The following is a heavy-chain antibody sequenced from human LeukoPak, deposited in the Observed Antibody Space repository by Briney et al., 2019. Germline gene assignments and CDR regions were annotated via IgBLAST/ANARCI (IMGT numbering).Heavy chain of an antibody. Sequence: GASVTVSCKASGGTFSSYVISWVRQAPGQGLEWMGGIIPIFGTANYAQKFQGRVTITADESTSTAYMELSSLRSEDTAVYYCARDSNYYGSGRPYYYYGMDVWGQGTTVTVSS. D-gene: IGHD3-10*01. CDR1: GGTFSSYV. J-gene: IGHJ6*02. CDR2: IIPIFGTA. CDR3: ARDSNYYGSGRPYYYYGMDV. V-gene: IGHV1-69*13.